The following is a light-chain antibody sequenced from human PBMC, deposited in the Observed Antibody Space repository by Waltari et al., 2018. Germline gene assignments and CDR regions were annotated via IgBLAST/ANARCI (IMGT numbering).Light chain of an antibody. CDR1: SSDVGGYND. CDR2: DVS. V-gene: IGLV2-18*03. Sequence: QAALTQPPSVSKSLGQSVTISCTGTSSDVGGYNDVSWYQQHPGTAPRLLIYDVSKRTSGDSDGVAGAKSCNTASLTTSGLQAEDEADYYCCSYRSGSTWVFGGGTRLTVL. J-gene: IGLJ2*01. CDR3: CSYRSGSTWV.